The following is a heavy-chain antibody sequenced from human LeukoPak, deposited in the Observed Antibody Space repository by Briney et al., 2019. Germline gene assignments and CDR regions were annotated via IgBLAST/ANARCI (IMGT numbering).Heavy chain of an antibody. CDR3: ARPSRSVLRYFDWLSPGYYYYYMDV. D-gene: IGHD3-9*01. J-gene: IGHJ6*03. V-gene: IGHV4-31*03. CDR2: IYYSGST. Sequence: SQTLSLTCTVSGGSISSGGYYWSWIRQHPGKGLEWIGYIYYSGSTYCNPSLKSRVTISVDTSKNQFSLKLSSVTAADTAVYYCARPSRSVLRYFDWLSPGYYYYYMDVWGKGTTVTVSS. CDR1: GGSISSGGYY.